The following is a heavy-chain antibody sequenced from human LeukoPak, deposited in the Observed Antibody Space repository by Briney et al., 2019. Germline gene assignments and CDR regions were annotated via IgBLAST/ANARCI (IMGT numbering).Heavy chain of an antibody. CDR1: GGSISSGDYY. CDR2: IYYSGST. J-gene: IGHJ3*02. D-gene: IGHD3-16*01. CDR3: ARFSWGGGAFDI. Sequence: SQTLSLTCTVSGGSISSGDYYWSWIRQPPGKGLEWIGYIYYSGSTYYNPSLKSRVTISVDTSKNQFSLKLISVTAADTAVYYWARFSWGGGAFDIWGQGTMVTVSS. V-gene: IGHV4-30-4*01.